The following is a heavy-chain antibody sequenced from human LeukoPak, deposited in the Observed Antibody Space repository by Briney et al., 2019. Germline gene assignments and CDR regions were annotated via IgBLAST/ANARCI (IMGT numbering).Heavy chain of an antibody. CDR2: ISAYNGNT. Sequence: ASVKVSCKASGYTFTSYGISWVRQAPGQGLEWMGWISAYNGNTNYAQKLQGRVTMTTDTSTSTAYMELRSLRSDDTAVYYCARDRGYDSSGYYGYWGQGTLDTVSS. D-gene: IGHD3-22*01. CDR1: GYTFTSYG. CDR3: ARDRGYDSSGYYGY. V-gene: IGHV1-18*01. J-gene: IGHJ4*02.